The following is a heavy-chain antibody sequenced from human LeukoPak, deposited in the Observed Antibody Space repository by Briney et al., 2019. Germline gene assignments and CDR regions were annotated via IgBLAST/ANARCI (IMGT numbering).Heavy chain of an antibody. CDR1: GFTFSSYG. Sequence: PGGSLRLSCAASGFTFSSYGMHWVRQAPGKGLEWVSNIGTSSTTIYYADSVKGRFTISRDNAKNSLYLQMNSLRVEDTAVYYCARAPTVLVGYCSSSSCQADYWGQGTLVTVSS. J-gene: IGHJ4*02. CDR3: ARAPTVLVGYCSSSSCQADY. CDR2: IGTSSTTI. D-gene: IGHD2-2*01. V-gene: IGHV3-48*01.